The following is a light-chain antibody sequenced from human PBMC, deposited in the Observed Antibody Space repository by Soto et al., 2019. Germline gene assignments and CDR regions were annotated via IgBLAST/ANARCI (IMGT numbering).Light chain of an antibody. J-gene: IGKJ4*01. V-gene: IGKV3-15*01. CDR2: GAF. CDR1: QSISTN. CDR3: QQYKTWPLI. Sequence: EIVMTQSPGTLSVFPGERATLSCKASQSISTNLAWYQQKPGQAPRLLIYGAFTRATGIPARFSGSRSGTECTITISSLQSEDLALYSWQQYKTWPLIFGGGTKVEIK.